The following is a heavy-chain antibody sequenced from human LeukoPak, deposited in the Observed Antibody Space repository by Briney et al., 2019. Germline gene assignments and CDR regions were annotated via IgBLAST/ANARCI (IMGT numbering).Heavy chain of an antibody. V-gene: IGHV3-7*01. D-gene: IGHD6-13*01. Sequence: GGSLRLSCAASGFTFSSYWMSWVRQAPGKGLEWVANIKQDGSEKYYVDSVKGRFTISRDNAKNSLYLQMNSLRAEDTAVYYCARDLTAAGGEDAFDIWGQGTMVTVSS. CDR3: ARDLTAAGGEDAFDI. CDR2: IKQDGSEK. J-gene: IGHJ3*02. CDR1: GFTFSSYW.